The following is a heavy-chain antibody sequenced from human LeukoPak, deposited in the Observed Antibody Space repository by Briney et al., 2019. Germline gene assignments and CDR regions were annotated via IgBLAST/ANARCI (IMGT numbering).Heavy chain of an antibody. J-gene: IGHJ2*01. CDR3: VRYYTRHSWYFDL. D-gene: IGHD3-10*01. Sequence: GGSLRLSCAASGFTFSSYSMNWVRQAPGKGLEWVSYISSSSSTIYYADSVKGRFTVSRDNAKNSLDLQMNSLRAEDTAVYYCVRYYTRHSWYFDLWGRGTLVTVSS. CDR1: GFTFSSYS. CDR2: ISSSSSTI. V-gene: IGHV3-48*04.